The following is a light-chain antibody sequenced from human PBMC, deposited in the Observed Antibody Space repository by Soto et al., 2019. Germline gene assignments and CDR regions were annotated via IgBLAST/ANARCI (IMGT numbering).Light chain of an antibody. V-gene: IGKV3-11*01. Sequence: EIVLTQSPATLSLDPGERATLSCRASQSINRHLAWYRQKPGQAPRLLIYDASNRATGIPARFRGSGSGTDFTLTISSLEPEDFAVYYCQQYGSTRWTVGHGTKV. CDR1: QSINRH. J-gene: IGKJ1*01. CDR3: QQYGSTRWT. CDR2: DAS.